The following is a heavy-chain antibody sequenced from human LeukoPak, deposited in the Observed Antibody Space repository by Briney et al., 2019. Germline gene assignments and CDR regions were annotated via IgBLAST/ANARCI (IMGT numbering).Heavy chain of an antibody. CDR3: ARSGTLRCYFDY. V-gene: IGHV4-59*01. J-gene: IGHJ4*02. CDR1: GGSISSYY. D-gene: IGHD1-14*01. CDR2: IYYSGST. Sequence: SETLSLTCTVSGGSISSYYWSWIRQPPGKGLEWIGYIYYSGSTNYNPSLKSRVTISVDTSKNQFSLKLSSVTAADTAVYYCARSGTLRCYFDYWGQGTLVTVSS.